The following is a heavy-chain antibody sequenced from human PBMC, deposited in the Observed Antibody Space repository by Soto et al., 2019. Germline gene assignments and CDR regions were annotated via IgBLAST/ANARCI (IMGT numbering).Heavy chain of an antibody. CDR1: GGTFSSYA. V-gene: IGHV1-69*13. CDR2: IIPIFGTA. D-gene: IGHD2-2*02. CDR3: AQGVVVPAAIRYYYYGMDV. J-gene: IGHJ6*02. Sequence: SVKVSCKASGGTFSSYAISWVRQAPGQGLEWMGGIIPIFGTANYAQKFQGRVTITADESTSTAYMELSSLRSEDTAVYYCAQGVVVPAAIRYYYYGMDVWGQGTTVTVSS.